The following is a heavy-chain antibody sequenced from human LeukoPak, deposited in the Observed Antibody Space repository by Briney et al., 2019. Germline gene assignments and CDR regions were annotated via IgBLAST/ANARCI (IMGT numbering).Heavy chain of an antibody. J-gene: IGHJ6*03. V-gene: IGHV4-59*01. Sequence: SETLSLTCTVSGGSISSYYWSWIRQPPGKGLEWIGYIYYSGSTNYNPSLKSRVTISVDTSKNQFSLKMSSVTAADTAVYYCARAGGYYDSSGYYFYYYMDVWGKGTTVTVSS. CDR1: GGSISSYY. CDR3: ARAGGYYDSSGYYFYYYMDV. CDR2: IYYSGST. D-gene: IGHD3-22*01.